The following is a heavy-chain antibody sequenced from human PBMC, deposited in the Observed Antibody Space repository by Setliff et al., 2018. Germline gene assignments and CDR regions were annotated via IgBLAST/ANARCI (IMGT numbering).Heavy chain of an antibody. CDR3: ARCSGSYDAFDI. Sequence: SETLSLTCTVSGGSVSSSSYYWGWIRQPPGKGLEWIGTIYYSGSTYHNPSLKTLVTISVDTSKNQFSLKLSSVTAADTAVYYCARCSGSYDAFDIWGQGTMVTVSS. CDR2: IYYSGST. D-gene: IGHD1-26*01. J-gene: IGHJ3*02. CDR1: GGSVSSSSYY. V-gene: IGHV4-39*07.